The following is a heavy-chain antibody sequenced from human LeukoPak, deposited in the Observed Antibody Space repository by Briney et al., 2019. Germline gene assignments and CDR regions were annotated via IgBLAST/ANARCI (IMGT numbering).Heavy chain of an antibody. V-gene: IGHV3-23*01. D-gene: IGHD3-3*01. J-gene: IGHJ3*02. CDR1: GFTFSSYA. CDR3: AKPPTYYDFWSGYSLDAFDI. CDR2: ISGSGGST. Sequence: GGSLRLSCAASGFTFSSYAMSWVRQAPGKGLEWVSAISGSGGSTYYADSVKGRFTISRDNSKSTLYLQMNSLRAEDTAVYYCAKPPTYYDFWSGYSLDAFDIWGQGTMVTVSS.